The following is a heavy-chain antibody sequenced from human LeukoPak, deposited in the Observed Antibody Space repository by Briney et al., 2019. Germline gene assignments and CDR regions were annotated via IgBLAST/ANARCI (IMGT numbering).Heavy chain of an antibody. V-gene: IGHV3-23*01. D-gene: IGHD2/OR15-2a*01. J-gene: IGHJ5*02. CDR3: AKVGLSIQGWLDP. CDR1: GFTFSIYA. CDR2: ISASGGST. Sequence: GGSLRLSCAAYGFTFSIYAMTWVRQAPGKGLEWVSVISASGGSTYYTDSVKGRVTISRDNSKNTLYLQMNSLRAEDTAVYYCAKVGLSIQGWLDPWGQGTLVTVSS.